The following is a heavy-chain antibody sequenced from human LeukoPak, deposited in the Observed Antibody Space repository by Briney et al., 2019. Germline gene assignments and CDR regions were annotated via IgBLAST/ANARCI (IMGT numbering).Heavy chain of an antibody. D-gene: IGHD4-17*01. CDR3: ARPQRAVTTFYYYYYGMDV. J-gene: IGHJ6*02. Sequence: APVKVSCKASGYTFTCYYMHWVRQAPGQGLEWMGWINPNSGGTNYAQKFQGRVTMTRDTPISTAYMELSRLRSDDTAVYYCARPQRAVTTFYYYYYGMDVWGQGTTVTVSS. CDR1: GYTFTCYY. V-gene: IGHV1-2*02. CDR2: INPNSGGT.